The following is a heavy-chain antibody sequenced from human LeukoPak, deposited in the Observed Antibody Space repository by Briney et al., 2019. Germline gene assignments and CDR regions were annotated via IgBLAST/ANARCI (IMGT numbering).Heavy chain of an antibody. D-gene: IGHD3-22*01. V-gene: IGHV1-8*01. CDR2: MNPNNGNA. CDR3: ARGHPDYYDSSGYSPVIGYYYYYYMDV. Sequence: ASVKVSCKASGYTFTNFDINWVRQASGQGLEWVGWMNPNNGNAGYAQKLQGRVTMTRDTSISTAYMELSRLRSDDTAVYYCARGHPDYYDSSGYSPVIGYYYYYYMDVWGKGTTVTVSS. J-gene: IGHJ6*03. CDR1: GYTFTNFD.